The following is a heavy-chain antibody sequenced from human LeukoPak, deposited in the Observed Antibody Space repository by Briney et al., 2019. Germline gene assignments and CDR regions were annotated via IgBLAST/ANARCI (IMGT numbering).Heavy chain of an antibody. CDR2: FYYRATVFNSGST. V-gene: IGHV4-39*07. D-gene: IGHD3-22*01. CDR1: GGSISIDNYY. J-gene: IGHJ3*02. Sequence: PSETLSLTCTVSGGSISIDNYYWAWLRQPPGKGLEWIGTFYYRATVFNSGSTYYNPSLKSRVTISLDTSNNQFSLRLSSVTAADTAVYYCSRGGGSDSSPRINAFDIWGQGTMLTVSS. CDR3: SRGGGSDSSPRINAFDI.